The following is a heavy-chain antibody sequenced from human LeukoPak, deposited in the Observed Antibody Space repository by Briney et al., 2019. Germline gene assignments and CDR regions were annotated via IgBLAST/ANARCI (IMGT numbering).Heavy chain of an antibody. D-gene: IGHD5-18*01. CDR1: EGTFTTYV. CDR2: IIPGFGTA. J-gene: IGHJ4*02. Sequence: SVEVSCKASEGTFTTYVFAWGGQAPGQGLGGLGAIIPGFGTANYAQKFQGRVTITADESTSTAYMELSSLRSEDTAVYYCARGRLRGYSYGDYWGQGTLVTVSS. V-gene: IGHV1-69*13. CDR3: ARGRLRGYSYGDY.